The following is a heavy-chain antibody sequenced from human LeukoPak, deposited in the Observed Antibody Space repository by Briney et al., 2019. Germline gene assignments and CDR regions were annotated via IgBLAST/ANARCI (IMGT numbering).Heavy chain of an antibody. CDR2: IYYSGST. CDR1: GGSISSGGYY. CDR3: ARESYDFWSGYYEDY. J-gene: IGHJ4*02. Sequence: SETLSLTCTVSGGSISSGGYYWSWICQPPGKGLEWIGYIYYSGSTYYNPSLKSRVTISVDTSKNQFSLKLSSVTAADTAVYYCARESYDFWSGYYEDYWGQGTLVTVSS. D-gene: IGHD3-3*01. V-gene: IGHV4-30-4*08.